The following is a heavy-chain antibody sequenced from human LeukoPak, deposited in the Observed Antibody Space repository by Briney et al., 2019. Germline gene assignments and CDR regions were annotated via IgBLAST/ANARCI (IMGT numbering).Heavy chain of an antibody. CDR3: ARDPPAPFVYGGTYPPDAFDI. CDR1: GFTFSDYY. J-gene: IGHJ3*02. V-gene: IGHV3-11*04. CDR2: ISSSSGAI. Sequence: GGSLRLSCAASGFTFSDYYMSWIRQAPGKGLEWVSYISSSSGAIYYADSVKGRFTISGDNAKNSLYLQMNSLRDEDTAVYYCARDPPAPFVYGGTYPPDAFDIWGQGAMVTVSS. D-gene: IGHD1-26*01.